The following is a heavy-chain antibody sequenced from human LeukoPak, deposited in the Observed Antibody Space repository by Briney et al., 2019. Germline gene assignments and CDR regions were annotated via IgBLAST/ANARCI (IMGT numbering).Heavy chain of an antibody. V-gene: IGHV4-39*01. Sequence: SETLSLTCTISGGSISDYYWAWIRQPPGKGLEWIGSIYDSGSTYYNPSLKSRVTISVDTSKNQFSLKLNSVTAADTAVYYCARHYGPWGQGTLVTVSS. CDR3: ARHYGP. CDR2: IYDSGST. J-gene: IGHJ5*02. D-gene: IGHD3-10*01. CDR1: GGSISDYY.